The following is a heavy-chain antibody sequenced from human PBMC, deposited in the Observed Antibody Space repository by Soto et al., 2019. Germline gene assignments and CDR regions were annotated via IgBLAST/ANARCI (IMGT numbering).Heavy chain of an antibody. J-gene: IGHJ4*02. CDR2: ISGSGGST. CDR1: GFTFSSYA. V-gene: IGHV3-23*01. Sequence: SGGSLRLSCAASGFTFSSYAMSWVRQAPGKGLEWVSAISGSGGSTYYADSVKGRFTISRDNSKNTLYLQMNSLRAEDTAVYYCAKEWYGSGSYYMDSFWGQGTLVTVSS. CDR3: AKEWYGSGSYYMDSF. D-gene: IGHD3-10*01.